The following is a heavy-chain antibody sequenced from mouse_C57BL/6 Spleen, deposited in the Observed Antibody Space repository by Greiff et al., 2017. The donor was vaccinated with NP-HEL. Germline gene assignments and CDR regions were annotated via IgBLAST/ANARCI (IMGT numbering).Heavy chain of an antibody. Sequence: QVQLKESGPGLVAPSQSLSITCTVSGFSLTSYGVHWVRQPPGKGLEWLVVIWSDGSTTYNSALKSRLSISKDNSKSQVFLKMNSLQTDDTAMYYCASLDSSGYGWFAYWGQGTLVTVSA. CDR3: ASLDSSGYGWFAY. J-gene: IGHJ3*01. CDR1: GFSLTSYG. D-gene: IGHD3-2*02. CDR2: IWSDGST. V-gene: IGHV2-6*03.